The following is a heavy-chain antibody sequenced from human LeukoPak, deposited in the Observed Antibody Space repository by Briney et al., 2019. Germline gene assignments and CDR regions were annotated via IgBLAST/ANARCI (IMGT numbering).Heavy chain of an antibody. D-gene: IGHD3-22*01. CDR2: IIPIFGTA. CDR1: GGTFSSYG. J-gene: IGHJ4*02. CDR3: ATDRRTDYYDSTLYDY. V-gene: IGHV1-69*13. Sequence: ASVKVSCKASGGTFSSYGISWVRQAPGQGLEWMGGIIPIFGTANYAQKFQGRVTITADESTSTAYMELSSLRSEDTAVYYCATDRRTDYYDSTLYDYWGQGTLVTVSS.